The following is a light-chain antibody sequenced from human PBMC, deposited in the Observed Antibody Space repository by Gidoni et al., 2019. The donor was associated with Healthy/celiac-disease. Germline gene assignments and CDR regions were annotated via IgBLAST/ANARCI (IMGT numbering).Light chain of an antibody. CDR2: DDS. J-gene: IGLJ1*01. V-gene: IGLV3-21*02. Sequence: SYVLTQPPSVSVATGQTARITCGGNNIGSKSVHWYPQKPGQAPVRVVYDDSDRPSGIPERFSGSNSGNPATLTISRVEAGDEADYYCQVWVSSSDHYVFGTGTKVTVL. CDR3: QVWVSSSDHYV. CDR1: NIGSKS.